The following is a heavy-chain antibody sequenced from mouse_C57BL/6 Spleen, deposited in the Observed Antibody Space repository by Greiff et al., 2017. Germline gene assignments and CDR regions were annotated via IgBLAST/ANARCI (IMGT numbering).Heavy chain of an antibody. CDR1: GYTFTSYW. J-gene: IGHJ3*01. D-gene: IGHD1-1*01. V-gene: IGHV1-5*01. CDR2: IYPGDSDT. CDR3: TRDYGSSFPWFAY. Sequence: EVKLVESGTVLARPGASVKMSCKTSGYTFTSYWMHWVKQRPGQGLEWIGAIYPGDSDTSYNQKFKGKAKLTAVTSASTAYMELSSLTNEDSAVYYCTRDYGSSFPWFAYWGQGTLVTVSA.